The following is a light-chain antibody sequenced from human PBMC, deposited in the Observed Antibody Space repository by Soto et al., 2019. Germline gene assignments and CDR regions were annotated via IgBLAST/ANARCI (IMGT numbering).Light chain of an antibody. Sequence: EIVMTQSLATLSVSPGERATLSCRASQSVSYNLAWYQQKPGQAPRLLVYGLSTRATGIPARFSSSGSGTEFTLTISSLQPEDIATYYCQQYDNLPPLTFGGGTKVEIK. V-gene: IGKV3D-15*01. CDR3: QQYDNLPPLT. CDR2: GLS. CDR1: QSVSYN. J-gene: IGKJ4*01.